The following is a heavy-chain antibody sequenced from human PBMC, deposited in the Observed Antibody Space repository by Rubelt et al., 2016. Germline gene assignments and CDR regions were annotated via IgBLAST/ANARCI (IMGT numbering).Heavy chain of an antibody. CDR1: GGSIHGYY. Sequence: QVQLQESGPGLVKPSETLSLTCTVSGGSIHGYYWSWIRQPPGKGLEFIGYIYYHGSTNYNPSLKSRVTMSVDTSKNQFSLQLSSVTAADTALYYCVRRGFDFLKGSVYWGQGTLVTVSS. CDR3: VRRGFDFLKGSVY. CDR2: IYYHGST. V-gene: IGHV4-59*08. D-gene: IGHD3-9*01. J-gene: IGHJ4*02.